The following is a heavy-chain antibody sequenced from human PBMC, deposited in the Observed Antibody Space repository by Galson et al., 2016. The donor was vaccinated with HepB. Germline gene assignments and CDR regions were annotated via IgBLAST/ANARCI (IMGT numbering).Heavy chain of an antibody. V-gene: IGHV3-21*01. CDR1: GFTFSSYY. CDR2: ISSGSSYI. J-gene: IGHJ5*02. D-gene: IGHD6-13*01. Sequence: SLRLSCAASGFTFSSYYMNWVRQAPGKGLEWVSSISSGSSYIYYADSVKGRFTISRDNAKNSLYLQMNSLRAEDPALYYCARLLTSSSWYGWFDPWGQGTLVTVSS. CDR3: ARLLTSSSWYGWFDP.